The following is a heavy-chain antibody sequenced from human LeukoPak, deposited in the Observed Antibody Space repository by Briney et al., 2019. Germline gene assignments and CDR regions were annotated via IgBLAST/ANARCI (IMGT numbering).Heavy chain of an antibody. CDR1: GGSISSDDYY. CDR2: IYYSGIT. V-gene: IGHV4-30-4*01. J-gene: IGHJ3*02. D-gene: IGHD5-24*01. CDR3: ARLDGDGYNLYDAFDI. Sequence: SETLSLTCTVSGGSISSDDYYWSWIRQPPGKGLEWIGYIYYSGITYYNPSLKSRVTISVDTSKSQFSLKLSSVTAADTAVYYCARLDGDGYNLYDAFDIWGQGTMVTVSS.